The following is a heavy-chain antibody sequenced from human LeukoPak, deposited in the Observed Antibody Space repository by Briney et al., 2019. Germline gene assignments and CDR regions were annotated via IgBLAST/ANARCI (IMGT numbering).Heavy chain of an antibody. J-gene: IGHJ4*02. CDR2: ISSSSSTI. Sequence: GGSLRLSCAASGFTFSTYSMNWVRQAPGKGLEWVSYISSSSSTIYYADSVKGRFTISRDNSKRALYLQMNSLKAEDTAVYYCARDRNYYGSGSYGTIDYWGQGTLLTVSS. V-gene: IGHV3-48*01. D-gene: IGHD3-10*01. CDR1: GFTFSTYS. CDR3: ARDRNYYGSGSYGTIDY.